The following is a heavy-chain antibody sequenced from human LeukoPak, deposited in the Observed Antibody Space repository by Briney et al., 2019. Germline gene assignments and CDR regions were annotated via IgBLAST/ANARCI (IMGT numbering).Heavy chain of an antibody. CDR2: VYYSGST. Sequence: SETLSLTCTVSGGSISSYYWSWIRQPPGKGLEWIGYVYYSGSTNHNPSLKSRVTISVDTSKNQFSLRLSSVTAADTAVYYCARERRDGYKVYFDYWGQGTLVTVSS. D-gene: IGHD5-24*01. V-gene: IGHV4-59*01. J-gene: IGHJ4*02. CDR3: ARERRDGYKVYFDY. CDR1: GGSISSYY.